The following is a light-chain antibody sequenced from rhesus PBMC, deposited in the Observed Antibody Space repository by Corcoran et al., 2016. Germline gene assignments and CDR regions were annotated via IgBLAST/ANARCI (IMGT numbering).Light chain of an antibody. CDR1: QSISSW. V-gene: IGKV1-22*01. CDR2: KAS. CDR3: LQYSSSPLP. Sequence: DIQMTQSPSSLSASVGDTVTITCRASQSISSWLDGYQPKPGKAPKLRIYKASRLQRGVPTRSSGSRTWTDFTLTISRLQPEDFATYYCLQYSSSPLPCGGGTKVEIK. J-gene: IGKJ4*01.